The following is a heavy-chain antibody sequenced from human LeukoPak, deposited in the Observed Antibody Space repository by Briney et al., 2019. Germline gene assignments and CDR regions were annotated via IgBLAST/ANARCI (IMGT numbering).Heavy chain of an antibody. V-gene: IGHV3-7*01. J-gene: IGHJ4*02. CDR3: AAGAGWLIDY. D-gene: IGHD6-19*01. CDR2: IKKDGSEK. CDR1: GFTFSNYW. Sequence: GGSLRLPCAASGFTFSNYWMNWVRQAPGKGLEWVAIIKKDGSEKIYVDSVRGRFTISRDNAKNTLYLQMNSLRAEDTAVYYCAAGAGWLIDYWGQGTLVTVSS.